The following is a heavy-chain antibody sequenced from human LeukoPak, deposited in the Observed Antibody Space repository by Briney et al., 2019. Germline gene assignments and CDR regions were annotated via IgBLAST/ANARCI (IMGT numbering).Heavy chain of an antibody. D-gene: IGHD5-12*01. CDR2: ISSSSSYI. Sequence: GGSLRLSCAASGFTFSSYSMNWVRQAPGKGLEWVSSISSSSSYIYYADSVQGRFTMSRDNSRNTLYLQMNSLRVEDTAIYYCAKEGRPNSGGGFYDYWGQGTRVTVSS. CDR3: AKEGRPNSGGGFYDY. V-gene: IGHV3-21*04. J-gene: IGHJ4*02. CDR1: GFTFSSYS.